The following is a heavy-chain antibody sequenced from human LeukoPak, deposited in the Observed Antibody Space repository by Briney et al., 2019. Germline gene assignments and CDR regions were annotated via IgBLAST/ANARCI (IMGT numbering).Heavy chain of an antibody. V-gene: IGHV3-53*01. Sequence: GGSLRLSCAASGFIVSSNYMSWVRQAPGKGLEWVSVIYTGGSTYYADPVKGRFTISRDNSKNTVYLQMSSLRAEDTAVYYCAKEGDCSTTSCLTGGLDVWGKGTTVTVSS. CDR1: GFIVSSNY. CDR3: AKEGDCSTTSCLTGGLDV. CDR2: IYTGGST. J-gene: IGHJ6*04. D-gene: IGHD2-2*01.